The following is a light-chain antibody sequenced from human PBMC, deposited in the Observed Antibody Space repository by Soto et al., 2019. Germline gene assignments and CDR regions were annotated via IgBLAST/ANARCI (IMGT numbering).Light chain of an antibody. J-gene: IGKJ1*01. Sequence: DIQMTQSPSTLSASVGDRVTVTCRASQSISSWLAWYQQKPGKAPKLLIYEASSLDVGVPSRFSGSGSGTEFTLTISSLQPDDFATYYCQQYHTFWTFGQGTKVDIK. CDR3: QQYHTFWT. CDR2: EAS. CDR1: QSISSW. V-gene: IGKV1-5*03.